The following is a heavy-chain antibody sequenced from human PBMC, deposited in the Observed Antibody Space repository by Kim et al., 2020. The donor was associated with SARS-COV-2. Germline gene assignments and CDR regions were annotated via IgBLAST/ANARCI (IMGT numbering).Heavy chain of an antibody. Sequence: TNYNPPLKSRVTIAVDTSKNQFSLKLSSVTAADTAVYYCARGGSGYYHDYWGQGTLVTVSS. CDR2: T. D-gene: IGHD3-22*01. CDR3: ARGGSGYYHDY. J-gene: IGHJ4*02. V-gene: IGHV4-59*09.